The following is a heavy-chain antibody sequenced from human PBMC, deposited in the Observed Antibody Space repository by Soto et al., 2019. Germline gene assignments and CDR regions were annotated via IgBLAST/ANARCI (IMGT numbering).Heavy chain of an antibody. J-gene: IGHJ6*03. CDR2: ISGSGGST. D-gene: IGHD5-12*01. Sequence: DVQLLESGGGLVQPGGALRLSCAASGFTLSRYAMSWVRQAPVQGLEWVSGISGSGGSTYNADSVKGRFTIARDNSKNTLYLQMHGLRAEDTAVYYCAKDHMWLDLIYYRDVWCEGTTVTVSS. CDR1: GFTLSRYA. CDR3: AKDHMWLDLIYYRDV. V-gene: IGHV3-23*01.